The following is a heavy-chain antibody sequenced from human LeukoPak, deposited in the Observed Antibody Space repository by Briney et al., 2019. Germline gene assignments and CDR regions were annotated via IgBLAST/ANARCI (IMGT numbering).Heavy chain of an antibody. V-gene: IGHV3-30*18. D-gene: IGHD3-3*02. CDR1: GFTFSSYG. Sequence: GGSLRLSCAASGFTFSSYGMHWVRQAPGKGLEWVAVISYDGSNKYYADSVKGRFTISRDNSKNTLYLQMNSLRAEDTAVYYCAKDRSGLALDYWGQGTLVTVSS. CDR3: AKDRSGLALDY. J-gene: IGHJ4*02. CDR2: ISYDGSNK.